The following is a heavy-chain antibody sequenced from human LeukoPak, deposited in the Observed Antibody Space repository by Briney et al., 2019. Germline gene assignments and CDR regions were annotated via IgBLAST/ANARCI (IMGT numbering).Heavy chain of an antibody. CDR2: ISWNSGSI. J-gene: IGHJ4*02. CDR3: AKARSGWYDDFFDY. CDR1: GFTFDDYA. V-gene: IGHV3-9*01. Sequence: PGGSLRLSCAASGFTFDDYAMHWVRQAPGKGLEWVSGISWNSGSIGYADSVKGRFTISRDNAKNSPYLQMNSLRAEDTALYYCAKARSGWYDDFFDYWGQGTLVTVSS. D-gene: IGHD6-19*01.